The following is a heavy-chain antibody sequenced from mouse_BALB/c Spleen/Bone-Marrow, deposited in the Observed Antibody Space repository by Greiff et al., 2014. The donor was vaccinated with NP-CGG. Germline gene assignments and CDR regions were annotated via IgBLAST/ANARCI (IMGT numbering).Heavy chain of an antibody. V-gene: IGHV3-8*02. CDR1: GDSITSGY. CDR3: ARYYGSTYGYYFDY. Sequence: VQLQQSGPSLVKPSQTLSLTCSVPGDSITSGYWNWIRKLPGNKLEYMGYISYSGSTYYNPSLKSRISITRDTSKNQYYLQLNSVTTEDTATYYCARYYGSTYGYYFDYWGQGTTLTVSS. D-gene: IGHD1-1*01. J-gene: IGHJ2*01. CDR2: ISYSGST.